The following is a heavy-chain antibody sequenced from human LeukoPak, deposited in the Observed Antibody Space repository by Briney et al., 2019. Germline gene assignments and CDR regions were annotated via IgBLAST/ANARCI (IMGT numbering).Heavy chain of an antibody. Sequence: SETLSLTCAVYGGSFSGYSWSWIRQPPGKGLEWIGEINHSGSTNYNPSLKSRVTISVDTSKNQFSLKLSSVTAADTAVYYCARHAGYCSSTSCYGRIDAFDIWGQGTMLTVSS. V-gene: IGHV4-34*01. CDR1: GGSFSGYS. J-gene: IGHJ3*02. D-gene: IGHD2-2*01. CDR3: ARHAGYCSSTSCYGRIDAFDI. CDR2: INHSGST.